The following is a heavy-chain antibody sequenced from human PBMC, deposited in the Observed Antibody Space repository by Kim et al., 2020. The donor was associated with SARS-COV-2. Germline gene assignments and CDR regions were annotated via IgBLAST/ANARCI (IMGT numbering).Heavy chain of an antibody. V-gene: IGHV3-9*01. CDR2: INWNSGSI. CDR3: AKDMGPDGDYLDY. CDR1: GFTFDDNA. Sequence: GGSLRLSCAASGFTFDDNAMHWVRQAPGKGLEWVSGINWNSGSIDYADSVKGRFTISRDNAKNSLYLQMNSLRPEDTALYYCAKDMGPDGDYLDYWGQGTLVTVSS. J-gene: IGHJ4*02. D-gene: IGHD4-17*01.